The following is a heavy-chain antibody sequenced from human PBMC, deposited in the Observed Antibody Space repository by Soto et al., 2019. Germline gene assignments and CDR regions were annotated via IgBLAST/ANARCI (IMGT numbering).Heavy chain of an antibody. CDR3: ARHLSYGSGSYYFDY. D-gene: IGHD3-10*01. CDR2: IYYSGST. Sequence: PSETLSLTCTVSGGSISSYYWSWIRQPPGKGLEWIGYIYYSGSTNYNPSLKSRITISVDTSKKQFYLKMRSVTAEDTAVNYCARHLSYGSGSYYFDYWGQGTLVTVS. CDR1: GGSISSYY. V-gene: IGHV4-59*01. J-gene: IGHJ4*02.